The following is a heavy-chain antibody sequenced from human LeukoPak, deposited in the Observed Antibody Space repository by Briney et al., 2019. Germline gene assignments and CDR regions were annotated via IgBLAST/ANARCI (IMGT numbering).Heavy chain of an antibody. J-gene: IGHJ4*02. CDR3: ASHYYDSSGYYYFDY. CDR2: IYYSGST. V-gene: IGHV4-59*08. CDR1: GGSISGFY. D-gene: IGHD3-22*01. Sequence: SETLSLTCTVSGGSISGFYWSWIRQPPGKGLEWIGYIYYSGSTNYNPSLKSRVTISVDTSKNQFSLKLSSVTAADTAVYYCASHYYDSSGYYYFDYWGQGTLVTVSS.